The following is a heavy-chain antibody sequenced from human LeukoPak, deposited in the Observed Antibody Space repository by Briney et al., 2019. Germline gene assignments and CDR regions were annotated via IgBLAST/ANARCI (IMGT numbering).Heavy chain of an antibody. J-gene: IGHJ3*01. V-gene: IGHV5-51*01. CDR2: IYPDDSDT. CDR1: GYRFNAYW. D-gene: IGHD3-22*01. Sequence: GESLKISCKGSGYRFNAYWIAWVRQMPGKGLEWMGIIYPDDSDTRYSPSFQGQVTISADKSVRTAYLQWSSLKASDPAMYYCARPNITSYYDSRGYAAFDVWGQGTMVTVSS. CDR3: ARPNITSYYDSRGYAAFDV.